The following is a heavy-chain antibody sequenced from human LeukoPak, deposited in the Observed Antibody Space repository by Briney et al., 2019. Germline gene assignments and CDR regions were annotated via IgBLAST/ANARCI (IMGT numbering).Heavy chain of an antibody. CDR1: GFTFSSYA. CDR2: ISSNGGST. Sequence: PGGSLRLSCAASGFTFSSYAMHWVRQAPGKGLEYVSAISSNGGSTYYANSVKGRFTISRDNSKNTLYLQMGSLRAEDMAVYYCARERAAADAFDIWGQGTMVTVSS. CDR3: ARERAAADAFDI. D-gene: IGHD2-2*01. J-gene: IGHJ3*02. V-gene: IGHV3-64*01.